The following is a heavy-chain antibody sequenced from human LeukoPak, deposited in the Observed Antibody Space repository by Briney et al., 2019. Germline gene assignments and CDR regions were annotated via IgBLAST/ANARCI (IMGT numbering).Heavy chain of an antibody. Sequence: GGSLRLSCAASEFTFSSSWMNWVRQAPGKGPEWVANINKDGSEKHYVDSVKGRFTISRDNARNSLFLQMNSLRVEDTAVFYCARDGFVGAADYWGQGTLVTVSS. CDR2: INKDGSEK. CDR3: ARDGFVGAADY. CDR1: EFTFSSSW. J-gene: IGHJ4*02. V-gene: IGHV3-7*01. D-gene: IGHD6-13*01.